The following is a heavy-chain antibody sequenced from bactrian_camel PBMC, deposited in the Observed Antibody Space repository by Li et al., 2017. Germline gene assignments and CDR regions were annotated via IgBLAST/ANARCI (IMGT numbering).Heavy chain of an antibody. J-gene: IGHJ4*01. Sequence: VQLVESGGDSVQTGGSLRLSCVASGYTFNEHCMAWFRQTPGKEREGVASIHTSASRTRYGDFVKGRFTISADTAKNTVYLQLNNLEPEDTAMYYCAADRARTGGSCSLVSGLYDYSGHGTQVTVS. V-gene: IGHV3S1*01. D-gene: IGHD1*01. CDR2: IHTSASRT. CDR3: AADRARTGGSCSLVSGLYDY. CDR1: GYTFNEHC.